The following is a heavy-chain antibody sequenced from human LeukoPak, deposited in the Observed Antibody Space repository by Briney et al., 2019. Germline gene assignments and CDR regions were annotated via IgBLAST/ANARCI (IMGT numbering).Heavy chain of an antibody. CDR3: ARDRLDMVRGVILDY. CDR1: GFTFSYYA. Sequence: GGSLRLSCAASGFTFSYYAMNWVRQAPGKGLEWVSYISSSGSIIYYADSVKGRFTISRDNAKNSLYLQMNSLRAEDTAVYYCARDRLDMVRGVILDYWGQGTLVTVSS. D-gene: IGHD3-10*01. V-gene: IGHV3-48*04. J-gene: IGHJ4*02. CDR2: ISSSGSII.